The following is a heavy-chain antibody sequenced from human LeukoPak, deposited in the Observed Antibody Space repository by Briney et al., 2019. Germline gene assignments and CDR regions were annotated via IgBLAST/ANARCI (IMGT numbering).Heavy chain of an antibody. D-gene: IGHD6-19*01. CDR1: GGSFSGYY. CDR2: INHSGST. J-gene: IGHJ4*02. CDR3: ARGLIYSSGWIYYFDY. Sequence: PSETLSLTCAVYGGSFSGYYWSWIRQPPGKGLEWIGEINHSGSTNYNPSLKSRVTISVDTSKNQFSLKLSSVTAADTAVYYCARGLIYSSGWIYYFDYCGQGTLVTVSS. V-gene: IGHV4-34*01.